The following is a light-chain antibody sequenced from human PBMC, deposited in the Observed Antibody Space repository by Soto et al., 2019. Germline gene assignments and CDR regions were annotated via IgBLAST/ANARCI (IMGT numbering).Light chain of an antibody. CDR2: GAS. J-gene: IGKJ4*01. CDR1: QSLSNN. CDR3: QQYDNWPT. Sequence: EIVMTQSPATLSVSPGERATLSCRANQSLSNNLAWYQQKPGQAPRLLLYGASTRATGIPARFRGSGSGTEFTLTISSLQSEDFAVDYCQQYDNWPTFGGGTKVEIK. V-gene: IGKV3-15*01.